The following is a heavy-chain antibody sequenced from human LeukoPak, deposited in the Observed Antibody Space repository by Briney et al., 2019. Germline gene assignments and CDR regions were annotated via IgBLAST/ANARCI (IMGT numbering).Heavy chain of an antibody. CDR3: ARRRSEEFDFDC. D-gene: IGHD3-10*01. CDR2: INPNSGGT. V-gene: IGHV1-2*02. CDR1: GFTFSGYY. J-gene: IGHJ4*02. Sequence: ASVKVSCKASGFTFSGYYMHWVRQAPGQGLEWMGWINPNSGGTNYAQKFQGRVTMTRDTSISTAYMELSRLRSDDTAVYYCARRRSEEFDFDCWGQGTLVTVSS.